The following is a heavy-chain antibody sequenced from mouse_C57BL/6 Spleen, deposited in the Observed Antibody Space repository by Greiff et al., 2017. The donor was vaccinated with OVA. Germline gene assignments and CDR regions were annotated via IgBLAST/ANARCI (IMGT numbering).Heavy chain of an antibody. CDR3: AREDIYDYDGGDAMDY. CDR2: IYPGDGDT. CDR1: GYAFSSSW. D-gene: IGHD2-4*01. V-gene: IGHV1-82*01. J-gene: IGHJ4*01. Sequence: QVQLQQSGPELVKPGASVKISCKASGYAFSSSWMNWVKQRPGKGLEWIGRIYPGDGDTNYNGKFKGKATLTADKSSSTAYMQLSSLTSEDSAVYFCAREDIYDYDGGDAMDYWGQGTSVTVSS.